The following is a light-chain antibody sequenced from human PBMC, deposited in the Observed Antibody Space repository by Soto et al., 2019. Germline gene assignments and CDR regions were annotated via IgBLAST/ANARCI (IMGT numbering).Light chain of an antibody. CDR1: QSISIW. V-gene: IGKV1-5*03. CDR2: KAS. Sequence: DIQMTQSPSTLSASVGDRVTITCRASQSISIWLAWYQQKPGKAPKLLIYKASSLESGVPSRFSGSGSGTEFTLTISSQQSDDFATYYCQQYNSIAYTFGQGTKLEIK. CDR3: QQYNSIAYT. J-gene: IGKJ2*01.